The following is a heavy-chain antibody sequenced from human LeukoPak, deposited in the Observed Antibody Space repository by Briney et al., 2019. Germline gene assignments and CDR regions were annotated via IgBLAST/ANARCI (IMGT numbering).Heavy chain of an antibody. Sequence: SETLSLTCTVSGGSISSGGYYWSWIRQHPGKGLEWIGYIYYSGSTYYNPSLKSRVTISVDTSKNQFSLKLSSVTAADTAVYYCARARYFDWLPHIDYWGQGTLVTVSS. J-gene: IGHJ4*02. CDR2: IYYSGST. CDR1: GGSISSGGYY. D-gene: IGHD3-9*01. V-gene: IGHV4-31*03. CDR3: ARARYFDWLPHIDY.